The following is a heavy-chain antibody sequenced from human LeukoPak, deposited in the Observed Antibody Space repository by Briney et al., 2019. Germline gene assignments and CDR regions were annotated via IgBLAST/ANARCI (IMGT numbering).Heavy chain of an antibody. CDR3: ARNVSRADVVISASSPSNWFDP. CDR2: VYHSGST. V-gene: IGHV4-38-2*01. Sequence: SETLSLNCDVSGDSITNGDYWAWIRQSPGKGLEWIGSVYHSGSTHYNPSLKSRLIISVDTSKNQFSLNLNTLTAADTAIYYCARNVSRADVVISASSPSNWFDPWGQGVLVTVS. J-gene: IGHJ5*02. CDR1: GDSITNGDY. D-gene: IGHD2-2*01.